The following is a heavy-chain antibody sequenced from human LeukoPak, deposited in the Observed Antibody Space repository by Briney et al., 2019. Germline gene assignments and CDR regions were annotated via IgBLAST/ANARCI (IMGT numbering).Heavy chain of an antibody. CDR2: INHSGST. Sequence: SETLSLTCTVSRGSISGYYWSWIRQPPGEGLEWIGEINHSGSTNYNPSLKSRVTISVDTSKNQFSLKLSSVTAADTAVYYCARGGLATISSFIANYFDYWGQGTLVTVSS. D-gene: IGHD5-24*01. CDR3: ARGGLATISSFIANYFDY. V-gene: IGHV4-34*01. CDR1: RGSISGYY. J-gene: IGHJ4*02.